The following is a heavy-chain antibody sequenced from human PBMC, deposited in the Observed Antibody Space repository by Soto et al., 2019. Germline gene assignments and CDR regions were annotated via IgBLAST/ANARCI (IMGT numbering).Heavy chain of an antibody. D-gene: IGHD2-15*01. V-gene: IGHV3-23*01. CDR1: GLTFISLA. CDR2: ISGSGGST. J-gene: IGHJ3*01. Sequence: GGSLRLPCAASGLTFISLARSWILKAPGKGLEWVSAISGSGGSTYYADSVKGRFTISRDNSKNTLYLQMNSLRAEDTAVYYCAKDPARGGPVVWGQGTMVSVSS. CDR3: AKDPARGGPVV.